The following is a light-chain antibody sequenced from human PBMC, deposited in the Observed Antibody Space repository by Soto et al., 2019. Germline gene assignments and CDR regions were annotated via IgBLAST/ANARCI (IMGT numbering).Light chain of an antibody. J-gene: IGLJ2*01. CDR3: SSYRSGSTLV. CDR1: SSDVGGSNY. CDR2: DVN. V-gene: IGLV2-14*01. Sequence: QSVLTQPASVSGSPGQSITISCTGTSSDVGGSNYVSWYQQHPGKAPKLMIYDVNNRPSGISNRFSGSKFGNTASLTISGLQAEDEADYYCSSYRSGSTLVFGGGTKLTVL.